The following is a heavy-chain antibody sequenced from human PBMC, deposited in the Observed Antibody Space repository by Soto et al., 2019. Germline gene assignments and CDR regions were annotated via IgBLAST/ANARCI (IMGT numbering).Heavy chain of an antibody. CDR2: IFYIGST. J-gene: IGHJ5*01. CDR1: GGSISSYY. V-gene: IGHV4-59*01. Sequence: SETLSLTCTVSGGSISSYYWSWIRQPPGKGLEWIGNIFYIGSTNYNPSLKSRVTISVDTSKNQFSLRLSSVTAADTAVYYCASLYCSGGSCYKGANNWFDSWGQGTLVTVSS. CDR3: ASLYCSGGSCYKGANNWFDS. D-gene: IGHD2-15*01.